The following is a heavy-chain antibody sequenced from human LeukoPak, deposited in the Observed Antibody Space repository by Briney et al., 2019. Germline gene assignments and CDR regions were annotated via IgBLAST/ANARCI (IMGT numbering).Heavy chain of an antibody. CDR2: IWYDGSDK. CDR1: GFSLSSYS. V-gene: IGHV3-33*08. Sequence: GGSLRLSCVASGFSLSSYSMNWVRQAPGKGLEWVAIIWYDGSDKYYADSVKGRFTISRDNSKNTLYLQMNSLRAEDTAVYYCARVGCTGGSCLAYNYYAMDVWGQGTTVTVSS. CDR3: ARVGCTGGSCLAYNYYAMDV. J-gene: IGHJ6*02. D-gene: IGHD2-15*01.